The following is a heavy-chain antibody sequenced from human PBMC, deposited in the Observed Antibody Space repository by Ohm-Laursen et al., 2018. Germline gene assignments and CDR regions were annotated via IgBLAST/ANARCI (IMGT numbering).Heavy chain of an antibody. CDR1: GFTFSSYG. V-gene: IGHV3-30*03. CDR2: ISYDGSNK. D-gene: IGHD3-22*01. J-gene: IGHJ6*02. Sequence: SLRLSCSASGFTFSSYGMHWVRQAPGKGLEWLAVISYDGSNKYYADSVKGRFTISRDNSKNTLYLQMNSLRAEDTAVYYCARETQYYDSSGYYSYYYYYYGMDVWGQGTTVTVSS. CDR3: ARETQYYDSSGYYSYYYYYYGMDV.